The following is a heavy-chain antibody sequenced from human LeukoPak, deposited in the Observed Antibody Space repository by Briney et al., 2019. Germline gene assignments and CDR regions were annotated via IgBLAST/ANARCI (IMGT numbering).Heavy chain of an antibody. CDR3: ARDGSSSWYNTDY. J-gene: IGHJ4*02. Sequence: SQTLSLTCTVSGGSISSGSFYWNWIRQPAGKGLEWIGRIYTSGSTNYNPSLKSRITISVDTSKNQFSRKLSSVTAADTAVYYCARDGSSSWYNTDYWGQGTLVTVSS. V-gene: IGHV4-61*02. CDR1: GGSISSGSFY. CDR2: IYTSGST. D-gene: IGHD6-13*01.